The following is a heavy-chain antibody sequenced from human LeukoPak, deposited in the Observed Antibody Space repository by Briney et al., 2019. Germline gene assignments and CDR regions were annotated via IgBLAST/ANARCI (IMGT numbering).Heavy chain of an antibody. CDR2: FDPEDGET. CDR1: GYTLTELS. D-gene: IGHD3-22*01. CDR3: ATDLGPVYDTLRDY. J-gene: IGHJ4*02. V-gene: IGHV1-24*01. Sequence: ASVKVSCKVSGYTLTELSMHWVRQAPGKGLEWMGGFDPEDGETIYAQKFQGRVTMTEDTSTDTAYMELSSLRSEDTAVYYCATDLGPVYDTLRDYWGQGTLVTVSS.